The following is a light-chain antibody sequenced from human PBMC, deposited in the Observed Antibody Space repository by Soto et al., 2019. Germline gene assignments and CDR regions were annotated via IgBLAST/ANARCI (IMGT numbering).Light chain of an antibody. CDR1: QSVSSY. CDR3: QQRSNWTPIT. J-gene: IGKJ5*01. Sequence: SVLTQSPSTLSLSNGERATLSCRASQSVSSYLAWYQQKPGQAPRLLIYDASNRATGIPARFSGSGSGTDLTLTISSLEPEDFAVYYCQQRSNWTPITFGQGTRLEI. V-gene: IGKV3-11*01. CDR2: DAS.